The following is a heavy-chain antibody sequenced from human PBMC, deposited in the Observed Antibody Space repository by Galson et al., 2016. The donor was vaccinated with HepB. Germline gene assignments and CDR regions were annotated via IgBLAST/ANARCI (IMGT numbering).Heavy chain of an antibody. CDR3: VRARYCSSFSCYAHIFGVIDY. CDR1: GFIFSSYA. CDR2: ITSNGGST. V-gene: IGHV3-64D*06. D-gene: IGHD2-2*01. J-gene: IGHJ4*02. Sequence: SLRLSCAASGFIFSSYAMHWVRQAPGKGLECVSAITSNGGSTFYADSVKGRFTISRDNSKKTLYLQVSSLRAEDTAVYYCVRARYCSSFSCYAHIFGVIDYWGQGTLVTVSS.